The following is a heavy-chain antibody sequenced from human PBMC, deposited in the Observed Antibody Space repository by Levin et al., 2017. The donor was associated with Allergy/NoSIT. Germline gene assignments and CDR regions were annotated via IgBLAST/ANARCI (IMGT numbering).Heavy chain of an antibody. CDR3: AREGWRPGWFDP. J-gene: IGHJ5*02. D-gene: IGHD3-3*01. V-gene: IGHV4-30-4*01. Sequence: SETLSLTCTVSGGSISSGDYYWSWIRQPPGKGLEWIGYIYYSGSTYYNPSLKSRVTISVDTSKNQFSLKLSSVTAADTAVYYCAREGWRPGWFDPWGQGTLVTVSS. CDR1: GGSISSGDYY. CDR2: IYYSGST.